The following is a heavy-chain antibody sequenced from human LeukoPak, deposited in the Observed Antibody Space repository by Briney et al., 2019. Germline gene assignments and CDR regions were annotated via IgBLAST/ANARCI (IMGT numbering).Heavy chain of an antibody. D-gene: IGHD3-22*01. CDR2: IYSGGST. CDR3: EGHYYDSSGYYY. CDR1: GFTVSSNY. Sequence: GGSLRLSCAASGFTVSSNYMSWVRQAPGKGLEWISVIYSGGSTYYADSVKGRFTISRDNSKNTLYLQMNSLRAEDTAVYYCEGHYYDSSGYYYWGQGTLVTVSS. J-gene: IGHJ4*02. V-gene: IGHV3-53*01.